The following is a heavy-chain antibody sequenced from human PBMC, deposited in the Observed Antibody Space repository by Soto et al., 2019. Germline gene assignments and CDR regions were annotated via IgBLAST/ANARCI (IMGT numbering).Heavy chain of an antibody. V-gene: IGHV4-34*01. CDR2: INHSGST. Sequence: PSETLSLTCSVSGGSFSGYYWSWIRQPPGKGLEWIGEINHSGSTNYNPSLKSRVTISVDTSKNQFSLKLSSVTAADTAVYYCARLNGYSYGYYYYYGMDVWGQGTTVTVSS. CDR3: ARLNGYSYGYYYYYGMDV. J-gene: IGHJ6*02. D-gene: IGHD5-18*01. CDR1: GGSFSGYY.